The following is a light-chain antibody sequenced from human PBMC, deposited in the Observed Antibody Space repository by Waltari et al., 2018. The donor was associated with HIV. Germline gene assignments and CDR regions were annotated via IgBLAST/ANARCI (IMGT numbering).Light chain of an antibody. V-gene: IGLV2-14*03. J-gene: IGLJ2*01. Sequence: QSALTQPASVSGSPGQSITISCTGTNSDIGTYTYVSWYQQQSGKAPRLLISEVNNRPSGVSKRFSGSKAGNTASLSISGLQAEDEGKYYCSSYTATKILVFGGGTDVTVL. CDR1: NSDIGTYTY. CDR3: SSYTATKILV. CDR2: EVN.